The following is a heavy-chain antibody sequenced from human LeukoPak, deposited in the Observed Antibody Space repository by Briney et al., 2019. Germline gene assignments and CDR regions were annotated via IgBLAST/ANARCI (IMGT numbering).Heavy chain of an antibody. J-gene: IGHJ4*02. CDR3: AKAPLTRYGDYVGVAVGMDY. Sequence: GGSLRLSCAASGFTFSTYWMHWVRQAPGKGLVWVSRINSDGSSTSCADSVKGRFTISRDNAKNTLYLQMNSLRAEDTAVYYCAKAPLTRYGDYVGVAVGMDYWGQGTLVTVSS. CDR1: GFTFSTYW. CDR2: INSDGSST. V-gene: IGHV3-74*01. D-gene: IGHD4-17*01.